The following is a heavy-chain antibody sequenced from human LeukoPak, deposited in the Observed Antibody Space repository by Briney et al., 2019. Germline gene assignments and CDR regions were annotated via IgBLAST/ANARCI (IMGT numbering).Heavy chain of an antibody. CDR3: ARDIFRGSGWYRPPFDY. CDR1: GYTFTSYG. Sequence: ASVKVSCKASGYTFTSYGISWVRQAPGQGLEWMGWISAYNGNTNYAQKLQARVTMTTDTSTSTAYMELRSLRSDDTAVYYCARDIFRGSGWYRPPFDYWGQGTLVTVSS. CDR2: ISAYNGNT. D-gene: IGHD6-19*01. J-gene: IGHJ4*02. V-gene: IGHV1-18*01.